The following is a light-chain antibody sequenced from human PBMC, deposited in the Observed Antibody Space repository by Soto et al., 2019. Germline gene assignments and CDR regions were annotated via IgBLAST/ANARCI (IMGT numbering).Light chain of an antibody. Sequence: DTVLTQSPGTLSLTSGERATLSCRASQSISGTYLAWYQQNPCQSPRLLIYSASTSATRIPDRFSGSGSGKDFTLTIRRLEPEDFAVYDCQHDGSSPSTFGRGTKVEIK. CDR1: QSISGTY. CDR3: QHDGSSPST. CDR2: SAS. J-gene: IGKJ1*01. V-gene: IGKV3-20*01.